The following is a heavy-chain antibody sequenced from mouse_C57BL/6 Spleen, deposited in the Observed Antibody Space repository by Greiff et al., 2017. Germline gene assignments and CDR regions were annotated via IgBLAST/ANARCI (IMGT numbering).Heavy chain of an antibody. CDR2: IRSKSNNYAT. CDR1: GFSFNTYA. J-gene: IGHJ2*01. CDR3: VRHDYYFDY. V-gene: IGHV10-1*01. Sequence: EVQLQQSGGGLVQPKGSLKLSCAASGFSFNTYAMNWVRQAPGKGLEWVARIRSKSNNYATYYADSVKDRFTISRDDSESMLYLQMNNLKTEDTXMYYCVRHDYYFDYWGQGTTLTVSS.